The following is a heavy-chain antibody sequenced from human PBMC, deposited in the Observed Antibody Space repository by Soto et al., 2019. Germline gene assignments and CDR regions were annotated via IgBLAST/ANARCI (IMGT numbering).Heavy chain of an antibody. CDR1: GYTFTSYG. J-gene: IGHJ6*03. D-gene: IGHD6-6*01. Sequence: ASVKVSCKASGYTFTSYGISWVRQAPGQGLEWMGWISAYNGNTNYAHKLQGRVTMTTDTSTSPAYMELGSLRSDDMAVYYCAGDRCSSSRVSTEYYYYMDVWGKGTTVTVSS. CDR2: ISAYNGNT. CDR3: AGDRCSSSRVSTEYYYYMDV. V-gene: IGHV1-18*03.